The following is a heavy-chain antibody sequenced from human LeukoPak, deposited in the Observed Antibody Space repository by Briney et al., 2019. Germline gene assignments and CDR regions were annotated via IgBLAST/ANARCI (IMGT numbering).Heavy chain of an antibody. Sequence: SVKVSRKASGGTFSSYAISWVRQAPGQGLEWLGGIIPIFGTANYAQKFQGRVTITADESTSTAYMELSSLRSEDTAVYYCARGKGDSSGYPIDYWGQGTLVTVSS. V-gene: IGHV1-69*01. D-gene: IGHD3-22*01. J-gene: IGHJ4*02. CDR1: GGTFSSYA. CDR2: IIPIFGTA. CDR3: ARGKGDSSGYPIDY.